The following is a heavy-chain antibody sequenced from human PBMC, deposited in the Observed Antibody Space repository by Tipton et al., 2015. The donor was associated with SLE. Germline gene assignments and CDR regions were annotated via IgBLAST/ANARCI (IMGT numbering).Heavy chain of an antibody. D-gene: IGHD6-13*01. CDR3: ARGATGSSSWYY. CDR1: GDSISSSSYY. J-gene: IGHJ4*02. Sequence: TLSLTCTVSGDSISSSSYYWGWIRQPPGKGLEWIGSIYYSGSTYYNPSLKSRVTISVDTSKNQFSLKLSSVTAADTAVYYCARGATGSSSWYYWGQGTLVTVSS. V-gene: IGHV4-39*07. CDR2: IYYSGST.